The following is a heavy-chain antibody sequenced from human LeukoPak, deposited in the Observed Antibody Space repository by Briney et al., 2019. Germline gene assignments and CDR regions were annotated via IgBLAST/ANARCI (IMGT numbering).Heavy chain of an antibody. CDR2: ISGSGGNT. D-gene: IGHD1-1*01. Sequence: GGSLRLSCAASGFTFSSYAMSWVRQAPGKGLEWVSAISGSGGNTYYADSVKGRFTISRDNSKNSLYLQMNSLRAEDTAVYYSARDYNWNDGIDYWGQGTLVTVSS. J-gene: IGHJ4*02. V-gene: IGHV3-23*01. CDR3: ARDYNWNDGIDY. CDR1: GFTFSSYA.